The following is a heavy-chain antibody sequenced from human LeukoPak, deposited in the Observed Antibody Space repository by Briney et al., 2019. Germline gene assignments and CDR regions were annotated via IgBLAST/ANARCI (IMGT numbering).Heavy chain of an antibody. D-gene: IGHD6-13*01. Sequence: ASVKVSCKASGYTFTSYAMHWVRQAPGQRLEWMGWINAGNGNTKYSQKFQGRVTITRDTSASTAYMELSSLRSEDTAVYYCARKSAEGYSSSWFGYWGQGTLVTVSS. CDR3: ARKSAEGYSSSWFGY. CDR1: GYTFTSYA. J-gene: IGHJ4*02. CDR2: INAGNGNT. V-gene: IGHV1-3*01.